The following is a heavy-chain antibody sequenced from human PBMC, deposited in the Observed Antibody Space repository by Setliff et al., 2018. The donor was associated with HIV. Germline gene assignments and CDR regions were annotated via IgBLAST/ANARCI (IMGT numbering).Heavy chain of an antibody. CDR3: ARGGTVSADFDS. V-gene: IGHV4-4*07. CDR2: IYDSGST. D-gene: IGHD6-19*01. CDR1: GGSISGFY. J-gene: IGHJ4*02. Sequence: SETLSLTCTVSGGSISGFYWNWIRQSAGKGLQWIGRIYDSGSTKYNPSLKSRVTMSLDTSKNQFSLNLDSVTAADTAVYFCARGGTVSADFDSWGQGALVTVSS.